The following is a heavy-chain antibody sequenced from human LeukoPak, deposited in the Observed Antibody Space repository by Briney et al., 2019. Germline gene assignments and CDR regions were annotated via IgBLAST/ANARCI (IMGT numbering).Heavy chain of an antibody. CDR1: GFTFGDYT. CDR3: CRAPYNNYVNLDY. J-gene: IGHJ4*02. V-gene: IGHV3-49*04. D-gene: IGHD4-11*01. CDR2: IRSKAFAGTA. Sequence: PGGSLRLSCTASGFTFGDYTMTWVRQAPGKGLEWLGFIRSKAFAGTAEYAASVEGRFTISRDDSISIAYLHMNSLKTEDSAVYYCCRAPYNNYVNLDYWGQGTLVTVSS.